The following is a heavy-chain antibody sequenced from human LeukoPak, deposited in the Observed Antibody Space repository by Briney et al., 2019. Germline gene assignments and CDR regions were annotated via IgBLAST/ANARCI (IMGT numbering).Heavy chain of an antibody. CDR1: GFTFSSFP. CDR3: VREIAAAH. D-gene: IGHD6-13*01. CDR2: IGGNGGGT. Sequence: GGSLRLSCAASGFTFSSFPMSWVRQAPGTGLEWVSIIGGNGGGTYYADSVKGRFTISRDNTKNSLYLQMTSLRAEDTAVYYCVREIAAAHWGQGTLVTVSS. V-gene: IGHV3-23*01. J-gene: IGHJ4*02.